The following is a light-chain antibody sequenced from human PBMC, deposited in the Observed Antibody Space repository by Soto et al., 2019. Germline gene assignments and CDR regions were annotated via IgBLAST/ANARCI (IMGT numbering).Light chain of an antibody. CDR1: QSVSSN. Sequence: EIVMTQSLATLSVSPGERATLSCRASQSVSSNLAWYQQKPGQAPRLLIYGASTRATGIPARFSGSGSGTEFTLTISSLQSEDFAVYYCQQYNNWRPQTFGQGTKVEIK. J-gene: IGKJ1*01. CDR3: QQYNNWRPQT. V-gene: IGKV3-15*01. CDR2: GAS.